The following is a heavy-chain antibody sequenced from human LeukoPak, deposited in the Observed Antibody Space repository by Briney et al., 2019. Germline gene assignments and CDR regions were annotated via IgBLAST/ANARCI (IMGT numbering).Heavy chain of an antibody. CDR2: ISYDGSNK. D-gene: IGHD6-6*01. J-gene: IGHJ4*02. Sequence: GGSLRLSCAASGFTFSSYAMHWVRQAPGKGLEWVAVISYDGSNKYYADSVKGRFTISRDNSKNTLYLQMNSLRAEDTAVYYCVTEGQLAPYYWGQGTLVTVSS. V-gene: IGHV3-30-3*01. CDR3: VTEGQLAPYY. CDR1: GFTFSSYA.